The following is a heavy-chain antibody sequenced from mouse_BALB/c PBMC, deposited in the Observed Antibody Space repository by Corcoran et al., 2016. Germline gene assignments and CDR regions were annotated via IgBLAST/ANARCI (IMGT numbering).Heavy chain of an antibody. V-gene: IGHV1-18*01. J-gene: IGHJ4*01. CDR1: GYTSTEYT. CDR2: INPNNGGT. CDR3: ARTYYRYDERNSMDY. D-gene: IGHD2-14*01. Sequence: EVQLQQSGPELVKPGASVKISCKSSGYTSTEYTMHWVKQSHGKSLGWIGGINPNNGGTSYNQKFKGKATLTVDKSSSTAYMELRSLTSEDSAVYYCARTYYRYDERNSMDYWGQGTSVTVSS.